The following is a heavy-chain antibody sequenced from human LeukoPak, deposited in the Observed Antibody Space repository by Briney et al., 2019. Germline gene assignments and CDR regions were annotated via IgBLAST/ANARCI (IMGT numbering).Heavy chain of an antibody. CDR1: GGSISSSSYY. V-gene: IGHV4-39*07. CDR3: ARAKWELRLLGWLDP. CDR2: IYYSGST. Sequence: SETLSLTCTVSGGSISSSSYYWGWIRQPPGKGLEWIGSIYYSGSTYYNPSLKSRVTISVDTSKNQFSLKLSSVTAADTAVYYCARAKWELRLLGWLDPWGQGTLVTVSS. D-gene: IGHD1-26*01. J-gene: IGHJ5*02.